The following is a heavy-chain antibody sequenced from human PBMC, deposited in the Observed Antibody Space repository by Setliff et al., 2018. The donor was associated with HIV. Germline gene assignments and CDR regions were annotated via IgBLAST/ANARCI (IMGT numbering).Heavy chain of an antibody. CDR2: MFHSGNT. J-gene: IGHJ3*02. CDR3: ARGKSGSYDAYDM. CDR1: GYSISNGYY. V-gene: IGHV4-38-2*01. Sequence: TSETLSLTCAVSGYSISNGYYWGWLRQSPGKGLEWIGSMFHSGNTYYNPSLESRVSMSVDTSTNQVSLQLSSVTAADTAVYYYARGKSGSYDAYDMWGQGTMVTVSS. D-gene: IGHD5-12*01.